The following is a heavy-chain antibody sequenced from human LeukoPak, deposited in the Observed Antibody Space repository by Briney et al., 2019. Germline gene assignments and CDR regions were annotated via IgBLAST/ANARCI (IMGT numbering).Heavy chain of an antibody. D-gene: IGHD6-19*01. CDR1: GFTCSSYS. V-gene: IGHV3-21*01. CDR3: ARDVGIAVADVDY. Sequence: GGSLRLSCAASGFTCSSYSMNWVRQAPGKGREWVSSISSSSSYIYYADSVKGRFTISRDNAKNSLYLQMNSLRGEDTAVYYRARDVGIAVADVDYWGQGTLVTVSS. J-gene: IGHJ4*02. CDR2: ISSSSSYI.